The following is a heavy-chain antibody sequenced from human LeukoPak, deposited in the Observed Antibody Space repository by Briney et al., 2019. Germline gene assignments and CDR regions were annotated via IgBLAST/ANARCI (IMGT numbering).Heavy chain of an antibody. CDR1: GFTFSDYY. Sequence: GGSLRLSCAASGFTFSDYYMTWIRQAPGKGLEWVSYISSSSTYTNYADSVKGRFTISRDNAKNTLYLQMSSLRGEDTAVYYCVKDPTGRGVVWGQGTLVTVSS. CDR3: VKDPTGRGVV. J-gene: IGHJ4*02. V-gene: IGHV3-11*06. CDR2: ISSSSTYT. D-gene: IGHD3-10*01.